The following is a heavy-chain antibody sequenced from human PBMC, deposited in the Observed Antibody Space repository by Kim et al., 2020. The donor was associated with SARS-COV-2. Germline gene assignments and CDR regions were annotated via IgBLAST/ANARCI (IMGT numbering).Heavy chain of an antibody. CDR3: VRDGFSTNWSLDC. CDR2: ISHGGGTT. CDR1: GFNFRSYY. V-gene: IGHV3-7*01. Sequence: GGSLILSCTVSGFNFRSYYMAWVRQAPGKGLEWVADISHGGGTTKYLDSVEGRFTISRDDAKNSLYLEMNSLRVEDTAVYYCVRDGFSTNWSLDCWGQGTLVSVSS. D-gene: IGHD3-3*01. J-gene: IGHJ4*02.